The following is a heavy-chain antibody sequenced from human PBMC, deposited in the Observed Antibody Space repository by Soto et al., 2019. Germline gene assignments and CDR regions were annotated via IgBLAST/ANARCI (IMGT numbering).Heavy chain of an antibody. D-gene: IGHD3-3*01. CDR2: IIPIFGTA. J-gene: IGHJ5*02. CDR3: ARAPRPFGVVIIGGNWFDH. Sequence: QVQLVQSGAEVKKPGSSVKVSCKASGGTFSSYAISWVRQAPGQGLEWMGGIIPIFGTAYYAQQFQGRVTITADKSTSPAYMELSSLRSEDTAVYYCARAPRPFGVVIIGGNWFDHWGQGTLVTVSS. V-gene: IGHV1-69*06. CDR1: GGTFSSYA.